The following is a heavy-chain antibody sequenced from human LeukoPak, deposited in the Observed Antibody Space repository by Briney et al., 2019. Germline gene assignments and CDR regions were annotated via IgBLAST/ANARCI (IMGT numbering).Heavy chain of an antibody. Sequence: ASVKVSCKASGYTFTSYGISWVRQAPGQGLEWMGWISAHNGNTNYAQKLQGRVTMTTDTSTSTAYMELRSPRSDDTAVYYCARGDYYGSGSYYHFDYWGQGTLVTVSS. CDR2: ISAHNGNT. D-gene: IGHD3-10*01. J-gene: IGHJ4*02. CDR1: GYTFTSYG. V-gene: IGHV1-18*01. CDR3: ARGDYYGSGSYYHFDY.